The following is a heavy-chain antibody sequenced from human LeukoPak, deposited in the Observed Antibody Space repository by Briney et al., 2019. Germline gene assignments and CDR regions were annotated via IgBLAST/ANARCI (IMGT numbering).Heavy chain of an antibody. CDR3: ASGRQLGY. Sequence: QPGGSLSLSCAASGFTFSNYWMSWVRQAPGKGLEWVANIKEDGSENYYVDSVKGRFTISRDNARNSLYLQMNSLRAEDTAVYYCASGRQLGYWGQGTLVTVSS. V-gene: IGHV3-7*01. CDR2: IKEDGSEN. D-gene: IGHD6-13*01. CDR1: GFTFSNYW. J-gene: IGHJ4*02.